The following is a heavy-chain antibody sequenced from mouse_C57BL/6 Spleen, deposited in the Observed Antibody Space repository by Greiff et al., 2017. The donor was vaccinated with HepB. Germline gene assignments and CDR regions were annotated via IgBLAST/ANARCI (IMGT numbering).Heavy chain of an antibody. CDR1: GFTFSDYG. CDR2: ISSGRSTI. Sequence: EVMLVESGGGLVKPGGSLKLSCAASGFTFSDYGMHWVRQAPEKGLEWVAYISSGRSTIYYADTVKGRFTISRDNAKNTLFLQMTSLRSEDTAMYYCAVYGYDEGFAYWGQGTLVTVSA. D-gene: IGHD2-2*01. J-gene: IGHJ3*01. CDR3: AVYGYDEGFAY. V-gene: IGHV5-17*01.